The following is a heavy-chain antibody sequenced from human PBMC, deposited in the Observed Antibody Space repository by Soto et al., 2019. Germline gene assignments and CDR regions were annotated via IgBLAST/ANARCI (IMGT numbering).Heavy chain of an antibody. Sequence: QVQLVQSGAEVKKPGSLVKVSCKASGGTFSSYAISWVRQAPGQGLEWMGGIIPIFGTANYAQKFQGRVTITADESTSTAYMELSSLRSEDTAVYYCARDQWLGYYEPSDYWGQGTLVTVSS. CDR1: GGTFSSYA. CDR2: IIPIFGTA. CDR3: ARDQWLGYYEPSDY. J-gene: IGHJ4*02. V-gene: IGHV1-69*12. D-gene: IGHD3-22*01.